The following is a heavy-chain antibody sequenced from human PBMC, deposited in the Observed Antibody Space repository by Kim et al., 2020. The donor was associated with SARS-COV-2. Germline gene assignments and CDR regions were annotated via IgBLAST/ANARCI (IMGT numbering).Heavy chain of an antibody. J-gene: IGHJ4*02. Sequence: SETLSLTCAVSGGSISNFYWNWLRQPPGKTLEWIGYIYYNGDTVYNPSLKSRVTISLDTPKMQFSLKVNSLTPADTAVYFCARGSLYFDDWGQGALVTVS. CDR1: GGSISNFY. CDR3: ARGSLYFDD. V-gene: IGHV4-59*01. CDR2: IYYNGDT.